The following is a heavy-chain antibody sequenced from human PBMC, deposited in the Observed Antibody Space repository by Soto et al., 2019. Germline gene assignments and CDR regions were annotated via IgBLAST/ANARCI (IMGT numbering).Heavy chain of an antibody. D-gene: IGHD6-19*01. CDR3: AGGRSGWAPRLEF. V-gene: IGHV4-59*03. CDR1: GGPISSYY. Sequence: QVQLQESGPGLVKPSETLSLNCTVSGGPISSYYWSWIRQSPGKGLEWIGYIYYSGSTNYNPSLKERVTLSVDPSKDPFSLGVKPWAAAEPGREFRAGGRSGWAPRLEFRGQGTLVTVSS. J-gene: IGHJ4*02. CDR2: IYYSGST.